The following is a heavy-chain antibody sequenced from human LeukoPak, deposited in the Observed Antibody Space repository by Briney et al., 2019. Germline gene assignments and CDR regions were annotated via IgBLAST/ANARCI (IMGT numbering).Heavy chain of an antibody. Sequence: KPSETLSLTCTVSGGSISSYYWSWIRQPPGKGLEWIGYIYYSGSTNYNPSLKSRVTISVDTSKNQFSLKLSSVTAADTAVYYCARGHDSDPITGTSLPFGYWGQGTLVTVSS. J-gene: IGHJ4*02. CDR2: IYYSGST. CDR3: ARGHDSDPITGTSLPFGY. V-gene: IGHV4-59*01. D-gene: IGHD1-20*01. CDR1: GGSISSYY.